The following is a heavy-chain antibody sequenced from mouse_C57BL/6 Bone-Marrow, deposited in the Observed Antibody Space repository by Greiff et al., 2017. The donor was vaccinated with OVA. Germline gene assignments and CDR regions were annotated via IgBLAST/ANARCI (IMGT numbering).Heavy chain of an antibody. CDR1: GYTFTSYG. CDR2: IYPRSGNT. J-gene: IGHJ2*01. V-gene: IGHV1-81*01. Sequence: QVQLQQSGAELARPGASVKLSCKASGYTFTSYGISWVQPRTGQGLEWIGEIYPRSGNTYYNEKFKGKATLTADKSASTAYRELRSLTSEDSAVYFCARNLLRRFDYWGQGTTLTVSS. CDR3: ARNLLRRFDY. D-gene: IGHD1-1*01.